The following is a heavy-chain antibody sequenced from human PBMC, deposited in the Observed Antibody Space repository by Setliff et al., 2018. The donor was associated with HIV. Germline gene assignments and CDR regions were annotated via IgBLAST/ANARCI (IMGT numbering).Heavy chain of an antibody. CDR2: IRPADSDT. Sequence: LKISCKTSGYDFTTNWVGWVRQMPGKGLEWMGIIRPADSDTRVNPSFQGNVTISADKSISTTYLQWSSLRASDTAMYYCARVFSAGWFDSWGQGTLVTVS. J-gene: IGHJ5*01. V-gene: IGHV5-51*01. CDR1: GYDFTTNW. D-gene: IGHD6-13*01. CDR3: ARVFSAGWFDS.